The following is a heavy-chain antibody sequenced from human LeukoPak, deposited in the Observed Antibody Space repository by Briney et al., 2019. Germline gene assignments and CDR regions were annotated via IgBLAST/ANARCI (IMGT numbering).Heavy chain of an antibody. J-gene: IGHJ4*02. CDR1: GFTFSSYG. Sequence: GGSLRLSCAASGFTFSSYGMHWVRQAPGKGLEWVAVISYDGSNKYYADSVKGRFTISRDNSKNTLYLQMNSLRAEDTAVYYCATMGVVVAATIDYWGQGTLVTVSS. V-gene: IGHV3-30*03. CDR2: ISYDGSNK. CDR3: ATMGVVVAATIDY. D-gene: IGHD2-15*01.